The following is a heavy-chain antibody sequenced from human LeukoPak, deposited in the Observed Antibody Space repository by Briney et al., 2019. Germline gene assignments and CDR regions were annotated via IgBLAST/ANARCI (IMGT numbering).Heavy chain of an antibody. CDR2: INPSGGST. D-gene: IGHD6-13*01. V-gene: IGHV1-46*01. CDR1: GYTFTSYY. CDR3: ARGSIAAAGKYYFYY. J-gene: IGHJ4*02. Sequence: ASVKVSCKASGYTFTSYYMHWVRQAPGQGLEWMGIINPSGGSTSYAQKFQGRVTMTRDTSTSTVYMELSSLRSEDTAVYYCARGSIAAAGKYYFYYWGQGTLVTVSS.